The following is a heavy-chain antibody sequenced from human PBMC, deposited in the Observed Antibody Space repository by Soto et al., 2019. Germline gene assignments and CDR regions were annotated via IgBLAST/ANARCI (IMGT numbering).Heavy chain of an antibody. CDR1: GFTFSDHY. CDR2: TRNKANSYTT. Sequence: EVPLVESGGGLVQPGGSLRLSCAASGFTFSDHYMDWVRQAPGKGLEWVGRTRNKANSYTTEYAASVKGRFTISRDDSKNSLYLQMNSLKTEDTAVYYCARDSSGYYPDAFDIWGQGTMVTVSS. V-gene: IGHV3-72*01. D-gene: IGHD3-22*01. J-gene: IGHJ3*02. CDR3: ARDSSGYYPDAFDI.